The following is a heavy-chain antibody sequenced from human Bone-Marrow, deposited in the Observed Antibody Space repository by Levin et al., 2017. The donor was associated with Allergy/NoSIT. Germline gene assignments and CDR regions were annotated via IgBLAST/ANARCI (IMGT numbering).Heavy chain of an antibody. CDR2: ITSSSSYI. D-gene: IGHD5-12*01. J-gene: IGHJ5*02. CDR3: ARGLEYSGLP. CDR1: GFTFSTYT. Sequence: GESLKISCAASGFTFSTYTMNWVRQAPGKGLDWVSSITSSSSYIYYADSVKGRFTISRDNAKNSLYLQMNSLRVEDTAVYYYARGLEYSGLPWGQGTLVTVSS. V-gene: IGHV3-21*01.